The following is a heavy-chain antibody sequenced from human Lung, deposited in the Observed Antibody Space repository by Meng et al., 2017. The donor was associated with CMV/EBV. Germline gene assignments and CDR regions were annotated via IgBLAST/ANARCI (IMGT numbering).Heavy chain of an antibody. V-gene: IGHV4-31*03. J-gene: IGHJ1*01. CDR2: IYYSGST. CDR1: GGSISSGGYY. D-gene: IGHD2-21*01. Sequence: LRLSXTVSGGSISSGGYYWSWIRQHPGKGLEWIGYIYYSGSTYYNPSLKSRVTISVDTSKNQFSLKLSSVTAADTAVYYCARGGEPYCGGDCSPGYFQHWGQGTLVTVSS. CDR3: ARGGEPYCGGDCSPGYFQH.